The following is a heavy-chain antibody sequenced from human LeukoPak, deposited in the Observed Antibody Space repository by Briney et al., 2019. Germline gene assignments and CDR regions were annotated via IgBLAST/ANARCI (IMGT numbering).Heavy chain of an antibody. CDR1: GFTFSSYG. V-gene: IGHV3-30*18. Sequence: GGSLRLSCAASGFTFSSYGMHWVRQAPGKGLEWVAVISYDGSNKYYADSVKGRFTISRDNSKNTLYLQMNSLRAEDTAVYYCAKDRGGYRVLDYWGQGTLVTVSS. CDR2: ISYDGSNK. J-gene: IGHJ4*02. D-gene: IGHD2-15*01. CDR3: AKDRGGYRVLDY.